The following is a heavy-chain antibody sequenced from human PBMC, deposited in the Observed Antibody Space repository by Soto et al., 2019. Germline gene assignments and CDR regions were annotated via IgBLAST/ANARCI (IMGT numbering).Heavy chain of an antibody. CDR2: INPSDSYT. J-gene: IGHJ4*02. V-gene: IGHV5-10-1*01. CDR3: ARLGYCTGTSCYTFDS. D-gene: IGHD2-2*02. CDR1: GYSFTSDW. Sequence: GESLKISCEGSGYSFTSDWIGLVRQRPGKGLEWMGRINPSDSYTTYSPSFQGHVTISTDKSFSTAYLQWSGLKASDTAMYYCARLGYCTGTSCYTFDSWGQGTLVTVSS.